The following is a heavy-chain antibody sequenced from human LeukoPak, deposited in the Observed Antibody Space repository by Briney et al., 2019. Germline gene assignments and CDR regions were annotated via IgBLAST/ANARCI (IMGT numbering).Heavy chain of an antibody. CDR1: GFTFSTSD. Sequence: GGSLRLSCATSGFTFSTSDMHWVRQAPGKGLEWVSFIQYDGSRKNYVDSVKGRFTISRDNSRNVLYLQMNSLRADDAAIYYCARGYCTSTNCNNWFDPWGQGALVTVSS. V-gene: IGHV3-30*02. CDR3: ARGYCTSTNCNNWFDP. J-gene: IGHJ5*02. CDR2: IQYDGSRK. D-gene: IGHD2-2*01.